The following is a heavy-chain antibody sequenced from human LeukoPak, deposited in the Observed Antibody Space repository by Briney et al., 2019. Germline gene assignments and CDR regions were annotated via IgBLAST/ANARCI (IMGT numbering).Heavy chain of an antibody. CDR3: ARGVYGGSEDCYFDL. CDR2: IYYSGST. Sequence: SETLSLTCTVSGGSISSGVYYWSWIRQHPGKGLEWIGYIYYSGSTYYNPSLKSRLTISVDTSESQFSLKLSSVTAADTAVYYCARGVYGGSEDCYFDLWGRGTLVTVSS. D-gene: IGHD4-23*01. CDR1: GGSISSGVYY. J-gene: IGHJ2*01. V-gene: IGHV4-31*03.